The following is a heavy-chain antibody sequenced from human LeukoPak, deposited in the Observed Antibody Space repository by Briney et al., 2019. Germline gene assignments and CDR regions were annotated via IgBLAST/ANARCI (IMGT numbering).Heavy chain of an antibody. J-gene: IGHJ4*02. CDR1: GYTSTAYY. V-gene: IGHV1-2*02. D-gene: IGHD2-2*01. Sequence: GASVKVSCKPSGYTSTAYYMHWVRQAPGQGLEGMGWINPNSGGTNYAQKFQGRVTMTRDTSISTAYMELSRLRSDDTAVYYCARDRVVVPAAFDYWGQGTLVTVSS. CDR2: INPNSGGT. CDR3: ARDRVVVPAAFDY.